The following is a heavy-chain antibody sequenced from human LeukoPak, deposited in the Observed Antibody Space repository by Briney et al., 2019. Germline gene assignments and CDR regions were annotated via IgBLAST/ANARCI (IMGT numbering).Heavy chain of an antibody. V-gene: IGHV3-7*01. J-gene: IGHJ6*02. CDR3: ARAVAGPWGYYYYGMDV. CDR1: GFTFSSYW. CDR2: IKQDGSEK. Sequence: PGGSLRLSCAASGFTFSSYWMSWVRQAPGKGLEWVANIKQDGSEKYYVDSVKGRFTISRDNAKNSLYLQMNSLRAEDTAVYYCARAVAGPWGYYYYGMDVWGQGTTVTVSS. D-gene: IGHD6-19*01.